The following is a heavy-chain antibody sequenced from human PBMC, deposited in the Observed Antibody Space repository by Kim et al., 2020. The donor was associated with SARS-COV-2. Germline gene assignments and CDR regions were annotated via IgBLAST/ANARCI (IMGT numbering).Heavy chain of an antibody. V-gene: IGHV4-34*01. D-gene: IGHD2-2*02. CDR2: INHSGST. Sequence: SETLSLTCAVYGGSFSGYYWSWIRQPPGKGLEWIGEINHSGSTNYNPSLKSRVTISVDTSKNQFSLKLSSVTAADTAVYYCARDRYIVVVPAAIRSTYYYYGMDVWGQGTTVTVSS. CDR3: ARDRYIVVVPAAIRSTYYYYGMDV. CDR1: GGSFSGYY. J-gene: IGHJ6*01.